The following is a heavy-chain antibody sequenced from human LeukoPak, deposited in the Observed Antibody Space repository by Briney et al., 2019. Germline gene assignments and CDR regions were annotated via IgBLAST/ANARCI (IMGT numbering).Heavy chain of an antibody. V-gene: IGHV4-34*01. D-gene: IGHD3-10*01. J-gene: IGHJ4*02. CDR1: GGSFSGYY. CDR3: ARGTWYYGSGSYSRMNDY. CDR2: INHSGST. Sequence: SETLCLTCAVYGGSFSGYYWSWIRQPPGKGLEWIGEINHSGSTNYNPSLKSRVTISVDTSKNQFSLKLSSVTAADTAVYYCARGTWYYGSGSYSRMNDYWGQGTLVTVSS.